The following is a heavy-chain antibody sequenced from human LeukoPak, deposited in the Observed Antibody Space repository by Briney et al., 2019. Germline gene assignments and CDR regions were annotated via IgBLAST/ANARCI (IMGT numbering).Heavy chain of an antibody. D-gene: IGHD3-9*01. Sequence: PGGSLRLSCAASGFTFSDYSMTWIRQAPGMGLEWISYISNSGSTIYYADSVKGRFTISRDNAKNSLYLQMNSLRAEDTAVYYCARRAGILTGYHYYYYMDVWGKGTTVTVSS. CDR1: GFTFSDYS. CDR2: ISNSGSTI. J-gene: IGHJ6*03. CDR3: ARRAGILTGYHYYYYMDV. V-gene: IGHV3-11*01.